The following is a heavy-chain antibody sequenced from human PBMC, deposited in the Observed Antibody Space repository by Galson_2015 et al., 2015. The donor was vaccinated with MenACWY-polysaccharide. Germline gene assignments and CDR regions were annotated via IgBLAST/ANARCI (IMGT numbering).Heavy chain of an antibody. CDR1: GFTFSSYE. J-gene: IGHJ4*02. CDR3: ARELGTSHVYFDY. V-gene: IGHV3-48*03. Sequence: SLRLSCAASGFTFSSYEMNWVRQAPGKGLEWVSYISSSGSTIYYADSVKGRFTITRDNAKNSLYLQMNSLRAEDTAVYYCARELGTSHVYFDYWGQGTLVTVSS. D-gene: IGHD2-2*01. CDR2: ISSSGSTI.